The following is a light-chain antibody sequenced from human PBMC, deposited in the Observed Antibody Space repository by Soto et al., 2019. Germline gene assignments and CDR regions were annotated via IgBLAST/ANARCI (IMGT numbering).Light chain of an antibody. V-gene: IGKV1-5*01. CDR1: QSISTW. J-gene: IGKJ1*01. CDR3: QQYNSYS. Sequence: DIQMTQSPSTLSAFVGDRVTITCRASQSISTWLAWYQQKPGKAPSLLIYTASTLQTGVPSRFSGSGSGTEFTLTISSLQPDDFATYYCQQYNSYSFGQGTKVDIK. CDR2: TAS.